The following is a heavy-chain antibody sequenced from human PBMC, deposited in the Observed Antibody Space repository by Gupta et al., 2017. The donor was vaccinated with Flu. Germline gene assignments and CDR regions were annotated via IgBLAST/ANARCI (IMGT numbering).Heavy chain of an antibody. Sequence: RQPPGKGREWIGEINHSGSTNYNPSLKSRVTISVDTSKNQFSLKLSSVTAADTAVYYCARGHPKLAVGYYWAEATWYFDYWGQGTLVTVSS. V-gene: IGHV4-34*01. J-gene: IGHJ4*02. D-gene: IGHD3-22*01. CDR3: ARGHPKLAVGYYWAEATWYFDY. CDR2: INHSGST.